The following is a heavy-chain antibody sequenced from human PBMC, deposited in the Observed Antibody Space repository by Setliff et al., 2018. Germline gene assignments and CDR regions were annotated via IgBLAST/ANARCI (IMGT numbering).Heavy chain of an antibody. V-gene: IGHV3-23*01. D-gene: IGHD2-15*01. CDR3: AKRGPYCSGGTCHYYFDY. CDR2: ISGSAQTT. J-gene: IGHJ4*02. Sequence: GESLKISCAASGFAFSSYAITWVRQAPGKGLGWVSMISGSAQTTYYADSVKGRFTISRDNSKNTVYLEMNSLRAEDTAVYYCAKRGPYCSGGTCHYYFDYWGQGTLVTVSS. CDR1: GFAFSSYA.